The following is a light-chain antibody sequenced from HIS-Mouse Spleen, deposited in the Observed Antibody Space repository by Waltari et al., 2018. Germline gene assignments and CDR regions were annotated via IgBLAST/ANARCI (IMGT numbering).Light chain of an antibody. CDR2: DVS. CDR1: SSDVGGYNY. V-gene: IGLV2-11*01. Sequence: QSALTQPRSVSGSPGQSVTISCTGTSSDVGGYNYVSLYQQPPGKAPKLMIYDVSKRPSGVPDRFSGSKSGNTASLTISGLQAEDEADYYCCSYAGSYTFEVVFGGGTKLTVL. CDR3: CSYAGSYTFEVV. J-gene: IGLJ2*01.